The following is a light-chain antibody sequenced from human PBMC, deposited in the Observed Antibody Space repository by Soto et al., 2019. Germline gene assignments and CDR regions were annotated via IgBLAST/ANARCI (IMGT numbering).Light chain of an antibody. CDR2: EGS. Sequence: QSALSQPASVSGSPGQSITISCTGSSSDVGSYNLVSWYQHHPGKAPKLMIYEGSKRPSGVPNRFSGSKSGNTASLTISGLQTEDEADYYCCSYAGSSNLVAFGGGTKLTVL. CDR3: CSYAGSSNLVA. V-gene: IGLV2-23*01. J-gene: IGLJ2*01. CDR1: SSDVGSYNL.